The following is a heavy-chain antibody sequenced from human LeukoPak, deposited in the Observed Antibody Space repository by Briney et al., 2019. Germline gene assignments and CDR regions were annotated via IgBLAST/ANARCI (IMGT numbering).Heavy chain of an antibody. CDR3: AREYDYDYSYFDY. J-gene: IGHJ4*02. CDR1: GGSISSSSYY. V-gene: IGHV4-39*07. CDR2: IYYSGST. Sequence: SETLSLTCTVSGGSISSSSYYWGWIRQPPGKGLEWIGSIYYSGSTYYNPSLKSRVTISVDTSKNQFSLKLSSVTAADTAVYYCAREYDYDYSYFDYWGQGTLVTVSS. D-gene: IGHD3-16*01.